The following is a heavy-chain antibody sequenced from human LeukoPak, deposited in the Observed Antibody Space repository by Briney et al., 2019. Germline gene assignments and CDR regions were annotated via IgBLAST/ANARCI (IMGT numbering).Heavy chain of an antibody. V-gene: IGHV4-59*01. CDR3: ARGGYVWGSYRPTFDY. D-gene: IGHD3-16*02. J-gene: IGHJ4*02. CDR1: GGSISSYY. Sequence: SETLSLTCTVSGGSISSYYWSWIRQPPGKGLEWIGYIYYSGSTNYNPSLKSRVTISVDTSKNQFSLKLSSVTAADTAVYYCARGGYVWGSYRPTFDYWGQGTLVTVSS. CDR2: IYYSGST.